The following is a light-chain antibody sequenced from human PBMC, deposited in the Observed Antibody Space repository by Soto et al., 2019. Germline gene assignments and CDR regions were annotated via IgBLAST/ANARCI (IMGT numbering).Light chain of an antibody. Sequence: FKRSPATXSLKKKERASATWGASQSISSYLAWYQKKPGKPQXIXXXDASNRDTGIQDWFSGSGSGKDLTLTIRTLEPEHFGGYYCQQGRKLLLITFGDGTLLEI. CDR1: QSISSY. CDR3: QQGRKLLLIT. CDR2: DAS. V-gene: IGKV3-11*01. J-gene: IGKJ5*01.